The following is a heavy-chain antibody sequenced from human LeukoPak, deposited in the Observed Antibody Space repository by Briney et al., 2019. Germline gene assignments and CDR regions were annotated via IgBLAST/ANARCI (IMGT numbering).Heavy chain of an antibody. J-gene: IGHJ6*04. CDR2: ISSSSSYI. CDR1: GFTFSSYS. D-gene: IGHD3-10*01. Sequence: GGSMRLSCAAYGFTFSSYSMNWVRQAPGKGLEWVSSISSSSSYIYYADSVKGRFTISRDNAKNSLYLQMNSLRAEDTAVYYCARGAYGSGRSGMDVWGKGTTVTVSS. V-gene: IGHV3-21*01. CDR3: ARGAYGSGRSGMDV.